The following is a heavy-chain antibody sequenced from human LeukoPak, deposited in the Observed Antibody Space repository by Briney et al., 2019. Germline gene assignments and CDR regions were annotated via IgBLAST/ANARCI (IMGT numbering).Heavy chain of an antibody. CDR3: ARDDDRSSGWYTY. D-gene: IGHD6-19*01. J-gene: IGHJ4*02. CDR2: IYYSGST. V-gene: IGHV4-59*01. CDR1: GGSISSYY. Sequence: SETLSLTCTVSGGSISSYYWSWIQQPPGKGLEWIGYIYYSGSTNYNPSLKSRVTISVDTSKNQFSLKLSSVTAADTAVYYCARDDDRSSGWYTYWGQGTLVTVSS.